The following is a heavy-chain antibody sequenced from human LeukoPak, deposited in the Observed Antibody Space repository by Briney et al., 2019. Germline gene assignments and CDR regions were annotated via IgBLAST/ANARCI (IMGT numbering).Heavy chain of an antibody. D-gene: IGHD6-19*01. CDR1: GGSFSGYY. Sequence: PSETLSLTCAVYGGSFSGYYWSWIRQPAGKGLEWIAQIHTSGSTNFNPSLKSRVSISMDTPNNQFSLMISSVTAADTAIYYCAGRGLSTGWTFDYWGHGTLVTVSS. V-gene: IGHV4-59*10. J-gene: IGHJ4*01. CDR3: AGRGLSTGWTFDY. CDR2: IHTSGST.